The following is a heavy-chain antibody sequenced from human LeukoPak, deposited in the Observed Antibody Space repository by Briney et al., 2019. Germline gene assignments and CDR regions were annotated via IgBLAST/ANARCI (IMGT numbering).Heavy chain of an antibody. J-gene: IGHJ4*02. D-gene: IGHD6-19*01. CDR2: ISYDGSNK. CDR1: GFTFSSYA. V-gene: IGHV3-30-3*01. Sequence: HAGGSLRLSCAASGFTFSSYAMHWVRQAPGKGLEWVAVISYDGSNKYYADSVKGRFTISRDNSKNTLYLQMNSLRAEDTAVYYCAANSGSGWQIYYFDYWGQGTLVTVSS. CDR3: AANSGSGWQIYYFDY.